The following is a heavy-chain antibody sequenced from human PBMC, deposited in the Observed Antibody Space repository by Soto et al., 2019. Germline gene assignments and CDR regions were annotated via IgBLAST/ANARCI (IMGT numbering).Heavy chain of an antibody. CDR1: GFTFTSSA. Sequence: SVKVPCKASGFTFTSSAVQWVRQARGQRLELIGLIVVGSGNTNYAQKFQERVTITRXXXXXXAXMXLXXXXSEDTAVYYCAASSGYCTNGVCQGPIDPWG. CDR2: IVVGSGNT. CDR3: AASSGYCTNGVCQGPIDP. J-gene: IGHJ5*02. V-gene: IGHV1-58*01. D-gene: IGHD2-8*01.